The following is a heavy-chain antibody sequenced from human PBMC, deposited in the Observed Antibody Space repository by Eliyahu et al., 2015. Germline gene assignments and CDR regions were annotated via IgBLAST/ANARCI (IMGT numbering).Heavy chain of an antibody. Sequence: QVQLVXSGGGVVQPGRSLXLXXAASGFTFSSYGMHWVRQAPGKGLEWVAVISYDGSNKYYADSVKGRFTISRDNSKNTLYLQMNSLRAEDTAVYYCAKLAVXGQDYWGQGTLVTVSS. J-gene: IGHJ4*02. D-gene: IGHD6-19*01. V-gene: IGHV3-30*18. CDR2: ISYDGSNK. CDR1: GFTFSSYG. CDR3: AKLAVXGQDY.